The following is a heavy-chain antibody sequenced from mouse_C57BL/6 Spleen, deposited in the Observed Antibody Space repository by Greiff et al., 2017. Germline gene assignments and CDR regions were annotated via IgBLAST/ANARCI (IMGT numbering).Heavy chain of an antibody. V-gene: IGHV1-4*01. D-gene: IGHD2-14*01. CDR2: INPSSGYT. J-gene: IGHJ3*01. CDR3: ARDDRYSWFAY. CDR1: GYTFTSYT. Sequence: VKVVESGAELARPGASVKMSCKASGYTFTSYTMHWVKQRPGQGLEWIGYINPSSGYTKYNQKFKDKATLTADKSSSTAYMQLSSLTSEDSAVYYCARDDRYSWFAYWGQGTLVTVSA.